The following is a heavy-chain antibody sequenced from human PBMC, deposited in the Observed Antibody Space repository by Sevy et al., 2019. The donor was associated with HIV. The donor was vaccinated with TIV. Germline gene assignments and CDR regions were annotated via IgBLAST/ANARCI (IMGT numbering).Heavy chain of an antibody. V-gene: IGHV2-5*01. J-gene: IGHJ4*02. CDR3: AQTYSSSPAGFFDY. CDR2: IYWNDDK. CDR1: GFSLSTSGVG. Sequence: SGPTLVKPTQTLTLTCTFSGFSLSTSGVGVGWIRQPPGKALEWLAVIYWNDDKRYSPSLKSRLTITKDTSKNQVVLTMTNMDPVDTATYYCAQTYSSSPAGFFDYWGQGTLVTVSS. D-gene: IGHD6-13*01.